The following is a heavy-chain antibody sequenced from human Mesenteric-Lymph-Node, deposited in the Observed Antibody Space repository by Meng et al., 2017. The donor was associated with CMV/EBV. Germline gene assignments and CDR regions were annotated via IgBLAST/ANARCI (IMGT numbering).Heavy chain of an antibody. J-gene: IGHJ4*02. CDR2: ITGGGPNT. D-gene: IGHD6-13*01. CDR3: AKDSSSWLSGCFDY. V-gene: IGHV3-23*01. Sequence: GGSLRLSCAASGFTFSSYAMTWVRQAPGRGLEWVSAITGGGPNTDYADSVKGRFTISRDNSKNTLYLQMNNLRAGDTAVYYCAKDSSSWLSGCFDYWGQGTLVTVSS. CDR1: GFTFSSYA.